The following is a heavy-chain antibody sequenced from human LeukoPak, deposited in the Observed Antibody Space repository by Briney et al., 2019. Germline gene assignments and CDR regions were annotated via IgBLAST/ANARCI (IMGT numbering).Heavy chain of an antibody. J-gene: IGHJ3*02. CDR3: AEDFFYESSGTAAFDI. CDR2: ISYDGSNK. D-gene: IGHD3-22*01. Sequence: PGGSLRLSCAASGFTFSTYGIHWVRQAPGKGLEWVAVISYDGSNKYYADSVKGRFTISRDNSKNTLYLQMNSLRAEDTAVYYCAEDFFYESSGTAAFDIWGQGTMVTVSS. CDR1: GFTFSTYG. V-gene: IGHV3-30*18.